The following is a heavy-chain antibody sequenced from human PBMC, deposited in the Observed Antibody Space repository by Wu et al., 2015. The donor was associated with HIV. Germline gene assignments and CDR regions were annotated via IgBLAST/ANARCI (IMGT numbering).Heavy chain of an antibody. CDR3: ARADLVLVRGSYFRTLDS. CDR2: INPHSADT. J-gene: IGHJ4*02. CDR1: GYTFGAFY. Sequence: QVQLVQSGAEVKKPGASVKVSCEASGYTFGAFYIHWVRQAPGQGLEWMGWINPHSADTIYAQKFQGRVTMTRDTSISTAYMELNRLRSDDTAVYFCARADLVLVRGSYFRTLDSWGRELWSPSPQ. V-gene: IGHV1-2*02. D-gene: IGHD3-10*01.